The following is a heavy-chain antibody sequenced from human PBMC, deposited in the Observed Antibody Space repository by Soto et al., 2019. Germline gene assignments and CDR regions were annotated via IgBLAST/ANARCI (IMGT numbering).Heavy chain of an antibody. CDR3: ARDLSCSGGSCQSYYYYYGMDV. V-gene: IGHV3-15*01. Sequence: GGSLRLSCAVSGFTFSNAWMSWVRQAPGKGLEWVGRIKSKTDGGTTDYAAPVKGRFTISRDDSKNTLYLQMNSLRAEDTAVYYCARDLSCSGGSCQSYYYYYGMDVWGQGTTVTVSS. D-gene: IGHD2-15*01. CDR2: IKSKTDGGTT. J-gene: IGHJ6*02. CDR1: GFTFSNAW.